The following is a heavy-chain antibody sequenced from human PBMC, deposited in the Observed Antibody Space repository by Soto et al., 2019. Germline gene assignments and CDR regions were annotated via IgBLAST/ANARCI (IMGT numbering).Heavy chain of an antibody. CDR2: IYYSGST. V-gene: IGHV4-31*03. D-gene: IGHD6-6*01. Sequence: LSLTCTVSGGSISSGGYYWSWIRQHPGKGLEWIGYIYYSGSTYYNPSLKSRVTISVDTSKNQFSLKLSSVTAADTAVYYCAREGSGARYYYGMDVWGQGTTVTVSS. CDR1: GGSISSGGYY. CDR3: AREGSGARYYYGMDV. J-gene: IGHJ6*02.